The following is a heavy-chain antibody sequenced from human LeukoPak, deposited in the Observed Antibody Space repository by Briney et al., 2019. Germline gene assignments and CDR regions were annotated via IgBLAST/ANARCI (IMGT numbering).Heavy chain of an antibody. Sequence: ASVKVSCKASGYTFTSYYMHWVRQAPGQGLEWMGIINPSGGSTYYAQKFQGRVTVTRDVSTSTVYMELSSLRSEDTAVYYCARPTATNSFDNWGQGTLVTVSP. CDR3: ARPTATNSFDN. J-gene: IGHJ4*02. CDR1: GYTFTSYY. CDR2: INPSGGST. V-gene: IGHV1-46*01. D-gene: IGHD1-26*01.